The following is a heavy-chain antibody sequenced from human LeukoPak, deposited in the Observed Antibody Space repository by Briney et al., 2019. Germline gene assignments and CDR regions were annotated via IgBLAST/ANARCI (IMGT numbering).Heavy chain of an antibody. CDR1: GFSFSTYE. J-gene: IGHJ3*02. CDR2: ISSSGSTI. D-gene: IGHD4-23*01. V-gene: IGHV3-48*03. CDR3: ARVFYGGNSEAFDI. Sequence: GGSLRLSCAASGFSFSTYEMNWVRQAPGKGLEWVSYISSSGSTIYYADSVKGRFTISRDSAKNSLYLQMNSLRAEDTAVYYCARVFYGGNSEAFDIWGQGTMVAVSS.